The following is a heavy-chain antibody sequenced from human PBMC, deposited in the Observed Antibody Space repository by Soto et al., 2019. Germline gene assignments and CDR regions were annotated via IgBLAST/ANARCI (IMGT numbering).Heavy chain of an antibody. CDR3: ARGGYSYGYVSYYYGMDV. Sequence: TLSLTCAVSGGSIRSGGYSWSWIRQPPGKGLEWIGYIYHSGSTYYNPSLKSRVTISVDRSKNQFSLKLSSVTAADTAVYYCARGGYSYGYVSYYYGMDVWGQGTTVTVSS. CDR2: IYHSGST. D-gene: IGHD5-18*01. V-gene: IGHV4-30-2*01. CDR1: GGSIRSGGYS. J-gene: IGHJ6*02.